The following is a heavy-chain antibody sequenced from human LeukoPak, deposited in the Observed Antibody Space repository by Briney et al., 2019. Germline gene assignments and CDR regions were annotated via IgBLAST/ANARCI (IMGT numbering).Heavy chain of an antibody. CDR3: FCAPYSYVDLLFDY. CDR1: GASSGGTV. J-gene: IGHJ4*02. V-gene: IGHV3-21*01. D-gene: IGHD2/OR15-2a*01. Sequence: GGSLRLSCSALGASSGGTVIGPTRQAPGRGLEWVSSISSSSSYIYYADSVKGRFTISRDNAKNSLYLQMNSLRAEDTAEYYSFCAPYSYVDLLFDYWGQGTLVTVSS. CDR2: ISSSSSYI.